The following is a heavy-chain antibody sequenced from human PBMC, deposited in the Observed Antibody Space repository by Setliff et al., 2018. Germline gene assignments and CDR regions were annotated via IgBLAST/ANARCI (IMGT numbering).Heavy chain of an antibody. Sequence: VKVSCKASGDTFRSYSISWVRQAPGQGLEWMGGIIPKLGSADYAQRFQDRVTINADESTRTVYMELSRLRSQDTAIYYCARSPHYYDSSGYCYYFDFWGQGTQVTVSS. CDR2: IIPKLGSA. J-gene: IGHJ4*02. V-gene: IGHV1-69*01. CDR3: ARSPHYYDSSGYCYYFDF. CDR1: GDTFRSYS. D-gene: IGHD3-22*01.